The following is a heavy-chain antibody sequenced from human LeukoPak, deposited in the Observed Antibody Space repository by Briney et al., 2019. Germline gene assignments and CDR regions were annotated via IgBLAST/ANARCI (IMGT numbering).Heavy chain of an antibody. D-gene: IGHD3-10*01. Sequence: ASVKVSCKASGGTFSSYAISWVRQAPGQGLEWMGRIIPILGIANYAQKFQGRVTITADKSTSTAYMELTNLTSEDTAVYYCATSRPIKNTFMVRGVKPLDSWGQGTLVAVS. J-gene: IGHJ4*02. CDR2: IIPILGIA. CDR3: ATSRPIKNTFMVRGVKPLDS. CDR1: GGTFSSYA. V-gene: IGHV1-69*04.